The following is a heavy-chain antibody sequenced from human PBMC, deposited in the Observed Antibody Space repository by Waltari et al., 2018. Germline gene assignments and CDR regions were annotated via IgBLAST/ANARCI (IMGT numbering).Heavy chain of an antibody. J-gene: IGHJ6*02. CDR3: TTFPRKGFV. V-gene: IGHV3-15*01. Sequence: EVQLVESGGGLVQPGGSLRLSCAASGFTFSNAWMSWVRQAPGKGLEWGGRIKSKTDGGTTDYAAPVKGRFTISRDDSKNTLYLQMNSLKTEDTAVYYCTTFPRKGFVWGQGTTVTVSS. CDR1: GFTFSNAW. CDR2: IKSKTDGGTT.